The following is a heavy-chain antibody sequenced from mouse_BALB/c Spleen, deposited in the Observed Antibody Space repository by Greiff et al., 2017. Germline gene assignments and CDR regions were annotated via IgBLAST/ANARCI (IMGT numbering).Heavy chain of an antibody. D-gene: IGHD1-2*01. J-gene: IGHJ4*01. CDR1: GYSITSDYA. CDR2: ISYSGST. V-gene: IGHV3-2*02. CDR3: AFITTATDYAMDY. Sequence: VQLKQSGPGLVKPSQSLSLTCTVTGYSITSDYAWNWIRQFPGNKLEWMGYISYSGSTSYNPSLKSRISITRDTSKNQFFLQLNSVTTEDTATYYCAFITTATDYAMDYWGQGTSVTVSS.